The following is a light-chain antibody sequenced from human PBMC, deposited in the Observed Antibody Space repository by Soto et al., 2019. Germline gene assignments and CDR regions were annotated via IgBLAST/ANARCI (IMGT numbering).Light chain of an antibody. Sequence: DIQMTQSPSSLSASVGERVAITCRASQGISNNLAWYQQKPGKVPKLLIYAASTLQSGVPSRFSGSGSGTDFTLIIASLQPEDVASYYCQRYDSVPLTFGQGTKVEIK. CDR1: QGISNN. V-gene: IGKV1-27*01. CDR3: QRYDSVPLT. J-gene: IGKJ1*01. CDR2: AAS.